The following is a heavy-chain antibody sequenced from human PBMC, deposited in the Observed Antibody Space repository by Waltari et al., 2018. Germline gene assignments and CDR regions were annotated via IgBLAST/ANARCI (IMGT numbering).Heavy chain of an antibody. CDR3: ARRGDWLPLDAFDI. CDR2: IYPGGDT. J-gene: IGHJ3*02. CDR1: GGSIRRRAYY. Sequence: QLQLQESGTGLVKSSETLSLTCTVSGGSIRRRAYYWVWLRQPPGKELEWIGSIYPGGDTYYHSSLESRVRLSVDRSSNHFSMRLRSVTAADTAVYYCARRGDWLPLDAFDIWGQGTVVTVSS. V-gene: IGHV4-39*02. D-gene: IGHD2-15*01.